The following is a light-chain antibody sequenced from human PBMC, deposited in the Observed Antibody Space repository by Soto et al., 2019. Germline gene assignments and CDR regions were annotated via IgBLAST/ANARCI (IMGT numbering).Light chain of an antibody. CDR2: GAS. Sequence: EIGLTQSPGTLSLAPGERATLSCRASQSISRPYLAWYQQKPGQAPRLLSEGASSGSTGVPDRFSGSGSGTDFTLTISRLEPDDFAVYYCQQYHSWTFGQGPKVDI. V-gene: IGKV3-20*01. CDR3: QQYHSWT. CDR1: QSISRPY. J-gene: IGKJ1*01.